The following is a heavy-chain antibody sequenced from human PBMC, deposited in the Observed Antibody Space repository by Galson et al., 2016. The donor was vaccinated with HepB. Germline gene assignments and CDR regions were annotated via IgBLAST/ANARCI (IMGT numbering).Heavy chain of an antibody. CDR3: ARDAEAAYDILTGYCWFDP. D-gene: IGHD3-9*01. CDR1: GYTFTSYH. CDR2: INPNGGST. V-gene: IGHV1-46*01. Sequence: SVKVSCKASGYTFTSYHLHWVRQAPGQGLEWMGIINPNGGSTTYARKFQGRLTLTTDTSTSTVYMEVRSLRSEDTAVYYCARDAEAAYDILTGYCWFDPWGQGTLVTVSS. J-gene: IGHJ5*02.